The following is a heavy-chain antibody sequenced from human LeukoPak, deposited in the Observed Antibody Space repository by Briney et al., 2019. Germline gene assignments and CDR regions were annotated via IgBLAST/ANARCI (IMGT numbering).Heavy chain of an antibody. D-gene: IGHD6-13*01. J-gene: IGHJ4*02. V-gene: IGHV3-23*01. CDR1: GFTFSNYA. CDR3: AKSGGSSWAGLDC. Sequence: GGSLRLSCAASGFTFSNYAMNWVRQAPGKGLEWVSGIIVSGDNTYYAGSVKGRFTISRDNSKNTLYLQMSSLRAEDTALYYCAKSGGSSWAGLDCWGQGTLVTVSS. CDR2: IIVSGDNT.